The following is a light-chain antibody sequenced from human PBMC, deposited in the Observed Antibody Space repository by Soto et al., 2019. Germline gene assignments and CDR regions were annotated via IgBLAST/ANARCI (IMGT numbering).Light chain of an antibody. CDR2: DTS. J-gene: IGKJ1*01. V-gene: IGKV1-12*01. CDR1: QSISSW. Sequence: DIQMTQSPSSVSASVGDRVTITCRASQSISSWLAWYQQKPGKAPKLLIYDTSSLQSGVPSRFSGSGSGTDFTLTISSPQPEDFATYYCQQANSFPRTFGQGTKVEIK. CDR3: QQANSFPRT.